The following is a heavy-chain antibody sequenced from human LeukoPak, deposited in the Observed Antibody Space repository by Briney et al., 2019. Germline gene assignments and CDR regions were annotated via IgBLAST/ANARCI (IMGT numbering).Heavy chain of an antibody. D-gene: IGHD6-13*01. CDR2: ISSSGSTI. J-gene: IGHJ4*02. V-gene: IGHV3-48*04. CDR3: ARSFSSIAAAGTFGDY. Sequence: GGSLRLSCGASGFTFSSYGMTWVRQAPGKGLEWVSYISSSGSTIYYADSVKGRFTISRDNAKNSLYLQMNSLRAEDTAVYYCARSFSSIAAAGTFGDYWGQGTLVTVSS. CDR1: GFTFSSYG.